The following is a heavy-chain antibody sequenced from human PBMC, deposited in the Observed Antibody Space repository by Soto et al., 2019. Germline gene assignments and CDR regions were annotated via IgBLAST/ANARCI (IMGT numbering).Heavy chain of an antibody. CDR3: ATTGSY. CDR1: GFTFSSYG. Sequence: QVQLVESGGGVVQPGRSLRLSCAASGFTFSSYGMHWVRQAPGKGLEWVAVIWFDGSNKFYADSVKGRFTISRDNSKNTVSLQMNSLRDEDSAAYYCATTGSYWGQGTLVTVSS. V-gene: IGHV3-33*01. CDR2: IWFDGSNK. J-gene: IGHJ4*02.